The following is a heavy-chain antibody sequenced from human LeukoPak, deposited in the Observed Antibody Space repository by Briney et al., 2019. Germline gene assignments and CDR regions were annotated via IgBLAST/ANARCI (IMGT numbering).Heavy chain of an antibody. J-gene: IGHJ6*03. D-gene: IGHD6-6*01. CDR1: GFTFSSYG. V-gene: IGHV3-30*02. CDR3: AKEVGSSAYYYYYMDV. CDR2: IRYDGSNK. Sequence: PGGSLRLSCAASGFTFSSYGMHWVRQAPGKGLEWVAFIRYDGSNKYYADSVKGRFTISRDNSKNTLYLQMNSLRAEDTAVYYCAKEVGSSAYYYYYMDVWGKGTTVTVSS.